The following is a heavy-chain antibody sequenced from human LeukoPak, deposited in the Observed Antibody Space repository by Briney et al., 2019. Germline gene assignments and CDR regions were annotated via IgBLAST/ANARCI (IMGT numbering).Heavy chain of an antibody. CDR1: GGTFSSYA. V-gene: IGHV1-69*13. CDR2: IIPIFGTA. J-gene: IGHJ4*02. CDR3: ASSKRYYGSGSYYNAGLFDS. D-gene: IGHD3-10*01. Sequence: ASVNVSCKASGGTFSSYAISWVRQAPGQGLEWMGGIIPIFGTANYAQKFQGRVTITADESTSTAYMELSSLRSEDTAVYYCASSKRYYGSGSYYNAGLFDSWGQGTLVTVSS.